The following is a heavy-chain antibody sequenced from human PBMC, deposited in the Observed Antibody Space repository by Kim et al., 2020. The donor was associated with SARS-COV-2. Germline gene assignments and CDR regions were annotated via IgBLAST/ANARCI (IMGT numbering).Heavy chain of an antibody. CDR1: GFTVSSNY. D-gene: IGHD3-16*01. Sequence: GGSLRLSCAASGFTVSSNYMTWVRQAPGKGLEWVSVIYSGGSTHYADSVKGRFTISRDNSKNTVYLQMSSLRGEDTAVYYCAGRFYAMDVWGQGTTVTVSS. CDR2: IYSGGST. V-gene: IGHV3-53*05. J-gene: IGHJ6*02. CDR3: AGRFYAMDV.